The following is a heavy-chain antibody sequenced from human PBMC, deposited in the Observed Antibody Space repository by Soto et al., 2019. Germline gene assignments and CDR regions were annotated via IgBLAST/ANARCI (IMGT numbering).Heavy chain of an antibody. CDR1: GFTFSSYS. CDR3: ARFDPTYGLDY. Sequence: GGSLRLSCAASGFTFSSYSMNWVRQAPGKGLEWVSVLYAGGTTYYADSVKGRFTISRHNSKNTLYLQMNSLRGEDTAVYYCARFDPTYGLDYWGQGTLVTVSS. J-gene: IGHJ4*02. D-gene: IGHD3-16*01. CDR2: LYAGGTT. V-gene: IGHV3-53*04.